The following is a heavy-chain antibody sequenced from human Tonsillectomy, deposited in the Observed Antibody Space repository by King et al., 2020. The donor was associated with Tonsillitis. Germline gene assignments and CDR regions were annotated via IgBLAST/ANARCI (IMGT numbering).Heavy chain of an antibody. Sequence: VQLQQWGAGPLKPSETLSLTCAVHGGSLSGNYWSWIRQPPGKGLEWIGEINHSGITNYSPSLKSRVTISADTSKNQFSLKVNSVSAADTAVYYCARVGYINGYYPFDFWGQGALVTVSS. CDR2: INHSGIT. D-gene: IGHD5-12*01. CDR3: ARVGYINGYYPFDF. V-gene: IGHV4-34*01. CDR1: GGSLSGNY. J-gene: IGHJ4*02.